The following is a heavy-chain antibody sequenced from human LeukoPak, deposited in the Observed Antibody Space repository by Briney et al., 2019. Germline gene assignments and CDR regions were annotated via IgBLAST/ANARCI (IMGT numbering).Heavy chain of an antibody. CDR3: ARSPIRRQHLVWGFDQ. Sequence: GGSLRLSCAASGFTFSGYWMSWVRQAPGKGLEWVASIKQDGGEKYYVDSVKGRFTISRDNAKNSLYLQMNSLRAEDTAVYYCARSPIRRQHLVWGFDQWGQGTLVTVSS. D-gene: IGHD6-13*01. CDR1: GFTFSGYW. V-gene: IGHV3-7*01. CDR2: IKQDGGEK. J-gene: IGHJ4*02.